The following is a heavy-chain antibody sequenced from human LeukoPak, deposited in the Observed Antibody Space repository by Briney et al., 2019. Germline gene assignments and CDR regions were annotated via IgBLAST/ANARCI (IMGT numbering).Heavy chain of an antibody. CDR3: ARARWFGTPDTFYFDY. J-gene: IGHJ4*02. CDR1: GFTFDDYA. D-gene: IGHD3-10*01. CDR2: ISWNSGSI. Sequence: GGSLRLSCAASGFTFDDYAMHWVRQAPGKGLEWVSGISWNSGSIGYADSVKGRFTISRDNAKNSLYLQMNSLRAEDTAVYYCARARWFGTPDTFYFDYWGQGTLATVSS. V-gene: IGHV3-9*01.